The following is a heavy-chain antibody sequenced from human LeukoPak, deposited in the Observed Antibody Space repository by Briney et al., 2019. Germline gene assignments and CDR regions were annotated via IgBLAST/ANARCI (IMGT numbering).Heavy chain of an antibody. Sequence: GGSLRLSCAASGFTFSSYWMSWVRQAPGKGLEWVAVISYDGSNKYYADSVKGRFTISRDNSKNTLYLQMDSLRAEDTAVYYCARDAFYYDFWSVPTGYFDYWGQGTLVTVSS. J-gene: IGHJ4*02. CDR1: GFTFSSYW. CDR3: ARDAFYYDFWSVPTGYFDY. D-gene: IGHD3-3*01. V-gene: IGHV3-30*03. CDR2: ISYDGSNK.